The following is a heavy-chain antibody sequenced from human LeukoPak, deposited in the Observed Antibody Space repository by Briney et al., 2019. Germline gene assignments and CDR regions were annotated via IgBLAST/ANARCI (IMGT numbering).Heavy chain of an antibody. CDR2: IYTSGST. V-gene: IGHV4-61*02. CDR1: GGSISSGSYY. Sequence: SETLSLTCTVSGGSISSGSYYWSWIRQPAGKGLEWIGRIYTSGSTNYNPSLKSRVTMSVDTSKNQFSLKLSSVTPEDTAVYYCARWDHSSRSFDPWGQGTLVTVSS. D-gene: IGHD1-26*01. CDR3: ARWDHSSRSFDP. J-gene: IGHJ5*02.